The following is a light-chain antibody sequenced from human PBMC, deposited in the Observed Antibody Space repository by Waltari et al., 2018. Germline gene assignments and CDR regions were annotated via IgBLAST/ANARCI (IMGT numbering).Light chain of an antibody. CDR3: QSTDGRGPSWL. J-gene: IGLJ3*02. Sequence: SYELTQPPSVAVSPGQTARITCPGDVLSTQFTYWYQQKPGQAPVVVSYKDDQRPSAIPERFSGSKSGTTFTLTITGVQAEDEADYHCQSTDGRGPSWLFGGGTKLTVL. CDR1: VLSTQF. V-gene: IGLV3-25*03. CDR2: KDD.